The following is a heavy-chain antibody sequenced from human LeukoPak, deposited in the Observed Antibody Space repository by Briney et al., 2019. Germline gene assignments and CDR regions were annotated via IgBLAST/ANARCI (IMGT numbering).Heavy chain of an antibody. CDR3: ARESEINGFDY. CDR1: GYTFTSYY. D-gene: IGHD1-14*01. Sequence: GASVKVSCKASGYTFTSYYMHWVRQAPGQGLEWMGIINPSGGSTSYAQKFQGRVTTTRDTSTSTVYMELSSLRSEDTAVYYCARESEINGFDYWGQGTLVTVSS. V-gene: IGHV1-46*01. CDR2: INPSGGST. J-gene: IGHJ4*02.